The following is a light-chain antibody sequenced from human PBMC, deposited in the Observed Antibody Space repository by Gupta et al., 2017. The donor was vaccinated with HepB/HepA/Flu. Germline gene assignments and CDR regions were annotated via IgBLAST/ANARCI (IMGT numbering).Light chain of an antibody. V-gene: IGLV2-14*03. CDR2: DVN. J-gene: IGLJ2*01. CDR3: SSYTIISTVI. CDR1: SSDVGGYNY. Sequence: QSALTQPASVSGSPGQSITIPCTGTSSDVGGYNYVSWYQQHPGKVPKLVIYDVNNRPSGISNRFSGSKSGNTASLTISGLQAEDEADYYCSSYTIISTVIFGGGTKLTVL.